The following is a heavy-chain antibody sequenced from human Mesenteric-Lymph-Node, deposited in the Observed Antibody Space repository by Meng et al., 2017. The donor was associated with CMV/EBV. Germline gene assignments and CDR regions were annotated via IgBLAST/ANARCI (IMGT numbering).Heavy chain of an antibody. CDR1: GFTFSNYG. Sequence: GESLKISCAASGFTFSNYGMSWVRQAPGKGLEWVANIKQDVSEIYYVGSVKGRFTISRDNAKNSVYLQMNSLRAEDTAVYYCARMYCSTTTCYTDAFDIWGQGTMVTVSS. CDR3: ARMYCSTTTCYTDAFDI. V-gene: IGHV3-7*01. D-gene: IGHD2-2*02. CDR2: IKQDVSEI. J-gene: IGHJ3*02.